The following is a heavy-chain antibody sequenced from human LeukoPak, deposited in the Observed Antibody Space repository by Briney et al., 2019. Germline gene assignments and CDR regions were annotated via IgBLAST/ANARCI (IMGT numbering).Heavy chain of an antibody. CDR3: ARGHGRVTIFGVVSPNYYYGMDV. D-gene: IGHD3-3*01. CDR1: GGSFSGYY. Sequence: SETLSLTCAVYGGSFSGYYWSWIRQPPGKGLEWIGEINHSGSTNYSPSLKSRVTISVDTSKNQFSLKLSSVTAADTAVYYCARGHGRVTIFGVVSPNYYYGMDVWGQGTTVTVSS. CDR2: INHSGST. V-gene: IGHV4-34*01. J-gene: IGHJ6*02.